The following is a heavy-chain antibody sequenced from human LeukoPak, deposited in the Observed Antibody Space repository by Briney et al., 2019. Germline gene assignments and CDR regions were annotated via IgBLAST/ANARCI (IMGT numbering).Heavy chain of an antibody. V-gene: IGHV3-23*01. D-gene: IGHD4-17*01. CDR3: ARDPNGDYAGAFDF. J-gene: IGHJ3*01. CDR2: IRGIRGSNAVT. CDR1: GFTFSNYA. Sequence: QPGGSLRLSCVASGFTFSNYAMTWVRLAPGRGLEWVSSIRGIRGSNAVTGYADSVRGRFANSRDNSENTLYLQMNNLRAEDAAVYYCARDPNGDYAGAFDFRGRGTLVTVSS.